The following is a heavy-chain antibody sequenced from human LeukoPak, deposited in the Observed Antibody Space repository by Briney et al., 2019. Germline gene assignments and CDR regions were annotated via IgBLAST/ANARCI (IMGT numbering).Heavy chain of an antibody. D-gene: IGHD6-13*01. CDR2: VYYSGST. V-gene: IGHV4-39*07. CDR1: GGSISSSNYY. J-gene: IGHJ4*02. CDR3: ARDSSSWYYFDY. Sequence: SETLSLTCTVSGGSISSSNYYWGWIRQPPGKGLEWIASVYYSGSTYYNPSLKSRVTISVDTSKNQFSLKLSSVTAADTAVYYCARDSSSWYYFDYWGQGTLVTVSS.